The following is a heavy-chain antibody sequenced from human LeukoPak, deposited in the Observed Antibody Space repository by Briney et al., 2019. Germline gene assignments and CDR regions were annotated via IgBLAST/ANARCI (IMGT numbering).Heavy chain of an antibody. CDR3: ARSETPGEMATIGAWGYYYYYYMDV. J-gene: IGHJ6*03. V-gene: IGHV3-7*01. CDR2: IKQDGSEK. D-gene: IGHD5-24*01. Sequence: GGSLRLSSAASGFTFSSYWMSWVRQAPGKGLEWVANIKQDGSEKYYVDSVKGRFTISRDNAKNSLYLQMNSLRAEDTAVYYCARSETPGEMATIGAWGYYYYYYMDVWGKGTTVTVSS. CDR1: GFTFSSYW.